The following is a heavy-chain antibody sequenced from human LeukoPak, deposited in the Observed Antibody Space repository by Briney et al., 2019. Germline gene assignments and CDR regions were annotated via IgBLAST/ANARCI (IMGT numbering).Heavy chain of an antibody. CDR2: ISSSGSTI. V-gene: IGHV3-11*01. D-gene: IGHD3-16*02. J-gene: IGHJ2*01. CDR1: GFTFSDYY. Sequence: GGSLRLSCAASGFTFSDYYMSWIRQAPGKGLEWVSYISSSGSTIYYADSVKGRFTISRDNAKNSLYLQMNSLRAEDTAVYYCARDRSPIYDYVWGSYRTKDWYFDLWGRGTLVTVSS. CDR3: ARDRSPIYDYVWGSYRTKDWYFDL.